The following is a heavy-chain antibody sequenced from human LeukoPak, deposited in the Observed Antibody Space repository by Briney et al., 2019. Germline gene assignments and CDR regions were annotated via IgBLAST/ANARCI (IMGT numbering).Heavy chain of an antibody. CDR3: AKTQWKVGATDYFDY. J-gene: IGHJ4*02. Sequence: GGSLRLSCAASGFAFNNYAMTWVRQAPGKGLEWVSNINDNGGQRHYADPVKGRFTISRDNSKNTLFLQMDSLRAEDTAVYYCAKTQWKVGATDYFDYWGQGILVTVSS. CDR1: GFAFNNYA. CDR2: INDNGGQR. V-gene: IGHV3-23*01. D-gene: IGHD1-26*01.